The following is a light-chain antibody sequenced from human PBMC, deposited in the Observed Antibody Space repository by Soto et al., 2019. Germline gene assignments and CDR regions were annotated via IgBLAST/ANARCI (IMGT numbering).Light chain of an antibody. CDR1: SSDVGSYNL. V-gene: IGLV2-23*01. Sequence: QSVLTQPASVSGSPGQSITISCTGTSSDVGSYNLVSWYQQHPGKAPKLMIYEGSKRPSGVSNRFSGSKSGNTASLTISGLQAEDEADYYCCSYAGCRNYVFGTGTKLTVL. J-gene: IGLJ1*01. CDR3: CSYAGCRNYV. CDR2: EGS.